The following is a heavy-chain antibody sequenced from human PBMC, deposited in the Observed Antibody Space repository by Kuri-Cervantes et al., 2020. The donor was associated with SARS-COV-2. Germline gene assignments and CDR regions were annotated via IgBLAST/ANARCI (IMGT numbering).Heavy chain of an antibody. CDR3: AREGTHLSSYYYMDV. CDR2: ISSSGSTI. V-gene: IGHV3-48*03. CDR1: GFTFSSYE. J-gene: IGHJ6*03. Sequence: GESLMISCAASGFTFSSYEINWVRQAPGKGLEWVSYISSSGSTIYYADSLKGRCTISRDDATNSLYLQMSSLRAEDTAVYYCAREGTHLSSYYYMDVWGKGTTVTVSS. D-gene: IGHD2/OR15-2a*01.